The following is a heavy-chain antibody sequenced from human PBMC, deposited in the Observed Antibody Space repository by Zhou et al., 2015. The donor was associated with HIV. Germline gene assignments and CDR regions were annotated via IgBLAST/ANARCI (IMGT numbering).Heavy chain of an antibody. D-gene: IGHD2-2*01. Sequence: QVQLVQSGAEVKRPGSSVKVSCKASGATFSSYAISWVRQAPGQGLEWMGGIIPMFGTKKYAQKFQGRVTITADESTSIAYMELSSLRSEDTAVYYCAREAPLGYCSSTSCSFQFDYWGQGTLVTVSS. V-gene: IGHV1-69*12. CDR2: IIPMFGTK. J-gene: IGHJ4*02. CDR1: GATFSSYA. CDR3: AREAPLGYCSSTSCSFQFDY.